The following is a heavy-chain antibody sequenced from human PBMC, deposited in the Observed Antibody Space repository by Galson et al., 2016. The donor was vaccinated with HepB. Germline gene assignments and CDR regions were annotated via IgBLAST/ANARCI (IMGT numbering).Heavy chain of an antibody. V-gene: IGHV6-1*01. J-gene: IGHJ5*02. CDR2: TYHTSNWYS. Sequence: CAISGDSVSSKSAAWNWIRHSPSRGLEWLGRTYHTSNWYSDYAVSVKSRITINPDTSKNQFSLQLNSVTAADTAVYYCARGRRVGHCSGTSCRNWFDPWGQGALVTVSS. CDR1: GDSVSSKSAA. D-gene: IGHD2-2*01. CDR3: ARGRRVGHCSGTSCRNWFDP.